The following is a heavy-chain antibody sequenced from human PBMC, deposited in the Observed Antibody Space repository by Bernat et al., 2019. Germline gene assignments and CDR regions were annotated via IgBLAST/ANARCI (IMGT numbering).Heavy chain of an antibody. CDR1: GFTFSSYA. V-gene: IGHV3-30-3*01. CDR2: ISYDGSNK. J-gene: IGHJ6*02. CDR3: ARETRYGMDV. Sequence: QVQLVESGGGVVQPGRSLRLSCAASGFTFSSYAMHWVRQAPGKGLEWVAVISYDGSNKYYADSMKGRFTISRDNSKNTLYLQMNSLRAEDTAVYYCARETRYGMDVWGQGTTVTVSS.